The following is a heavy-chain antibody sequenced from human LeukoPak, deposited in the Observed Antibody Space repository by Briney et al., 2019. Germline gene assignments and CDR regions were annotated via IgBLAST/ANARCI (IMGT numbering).Heavy chain of an antibody. V-gene: IGHV4-39*01. CDR3: ARGGSSSDY. CDR1: GGSISSNAYY. Sequence: SETLSLTCTVSGGSISSNAYYWAWIRQPPGKGLEWIGSIYSSVSTYYNPSLKSRVTISVDTSKNQFSLRLSSVTAADTALYYCARGGSSSDYWGQGTLVTVSS. J-gene: IGHJ4*02. CDR2: IYSSVST. D-gene: IGHD6-6*01.